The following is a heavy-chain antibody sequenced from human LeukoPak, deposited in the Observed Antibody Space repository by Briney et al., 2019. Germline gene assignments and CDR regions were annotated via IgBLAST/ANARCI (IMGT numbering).Heavy chain of an antibody. J-gene: IGHJ3*02. D-gene: IGHD3-22*01. CDR3: ASLWVVVVLGSSDAFDI. CDR1: GYTFTGYY. Sequence: ASVKVSCKASGYTFTGYYMHWVRQARGQGLEWMGRINPNSGGTNYTQKFQGRVTMTRDTSISTAYMELSRLRPDDTAVYYCASLWVVVVLGSSDAFDIWGQGTMVTVSS. CDR2: INPNSGGT. V-gene: IGHV1-2*06.